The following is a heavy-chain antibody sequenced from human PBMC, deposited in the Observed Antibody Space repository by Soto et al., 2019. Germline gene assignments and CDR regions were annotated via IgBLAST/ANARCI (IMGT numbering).Heavy chain of an antibody. CDR1: GGSISSGGYY. V-gene: IGHV4-39*01. D-gene: IGHD6-6*01. J-gene: IGHJ6*02. Sequence: SETLSLTCTVSGGSISSGGYYWSWIRQPPGKGLEWIGEINHSGSTNYNPSLKSRVTISVDTSKNQFSLKLSSVTAADTAVYYCARHLRLEYSSSYSGYYYYYGMDVWGQGTTVTVSS. CDR2: INHSGST. CDR3: ARHLRLEYSSSYSGYYYYYGMDV.